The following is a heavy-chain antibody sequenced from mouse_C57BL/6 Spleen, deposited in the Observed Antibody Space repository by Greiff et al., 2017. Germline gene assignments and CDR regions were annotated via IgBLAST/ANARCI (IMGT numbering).Heavy chain of an antibody. V-gene: IGHV1-69*01. CDR2: IDPSDSYT. J-gene: IGHJ4*01. CDR3: ARRDWDDAMDY. Sequence: QVHVKQPGAELVMPGASVKLSCKASGYTFTSYWMHWVKQRPGQGLEWIGEIDPSDSYTNYNQKFKGKSTLTVDKSSSTAYMQLSSLTSEDSAVYYCARRDWDDAMDYWGQGTSVTVSS. CDR1: GYTFTSYW. D-gene: IGHD4-1*01.